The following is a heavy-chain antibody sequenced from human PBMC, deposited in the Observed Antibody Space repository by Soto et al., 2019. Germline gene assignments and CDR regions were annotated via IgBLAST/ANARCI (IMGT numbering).Heavy chain of an antibody. V-gene: IGHV3-33*01. J-gene: IGHJ4*02. CDR1: GFTFSIYG. Sequence: GGSLRLSCAASGFTFSIYGMHWVRQAPGKGLEWVAVIWYDGSNKYYADSVKGRFTISRDNSKNTLYLQMNSLRAEDTAVYYCAREHFSGSYYDYWGQGTLVTVSS. D-gene: IGHD1-26*01. CDR2: IWYDGSNK. CDR3: AREHFSGSYYDY.